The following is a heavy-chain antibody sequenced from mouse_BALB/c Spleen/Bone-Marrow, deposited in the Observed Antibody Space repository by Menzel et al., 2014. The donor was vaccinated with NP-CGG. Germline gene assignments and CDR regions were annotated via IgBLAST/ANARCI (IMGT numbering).Heavy chain of an antibody. Sequence: EVHLVESGGGLVQPGASRKLSCAASGFTFSSFGMHWVRQAPEKGLEWVAYINSGSSTIYYADTVKGRFTISRDNPKNTLFLQMTSLRSEDTAMYYCTREGNWDDFDYWGQGTTLAVSS. CDR3: TREGNWDDFDY. J-gene: IGHJ2*01. D-gene: IGHD4-1*01. CDR1: GFTFSSFG. V-gene: IGHV5-17*02. CDR2: INSGSSTI.